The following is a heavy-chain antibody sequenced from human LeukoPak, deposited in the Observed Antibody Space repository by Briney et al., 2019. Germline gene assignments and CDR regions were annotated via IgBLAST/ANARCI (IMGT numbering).Heavy chain of an antibody. Sequence: SETLSLTCTVSGGSISSYYWSWIRQPPGKGLEWIGYIYYSGSTNYNPSLKSRVTISVDTSKNQFSLKLSSVTAADTAVYYCAGVESSSWYFQHLGQGTLVTVSS. D-gene: IGHD6-13*01. CDR3: AGVESSSWYFQH. CDR2: IYYSGST. J-gene: IGHJ1*01. CDR1: GGSISSYY. V-gene: IGHV4-59*01.